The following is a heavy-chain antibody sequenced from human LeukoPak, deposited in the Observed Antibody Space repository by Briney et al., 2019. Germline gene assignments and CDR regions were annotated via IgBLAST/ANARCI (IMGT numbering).Heavy chain of an antibody. Sequence: LESLSLTCTVSGGSISSYYWSWIRQPPGKGLEWIGYIYYSGSTNYNPSLKSRVTISVDTSKNQFSLKLSSVTAADTAVYYCARDSISWGFDPWGQGILVTVSS. V-gene: IGHV4-59*01. CDR1: GGSISSYY. D-gene: IGHD3-16*01. J-gene: IGHJ5*02. CDR3: ARDSISWGFDP. CDR2: IYYSGST.